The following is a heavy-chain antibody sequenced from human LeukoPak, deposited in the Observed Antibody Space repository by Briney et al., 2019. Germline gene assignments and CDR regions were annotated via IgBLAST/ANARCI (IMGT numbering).Heavy chain of an antibody. V-gene: IGHV3-11*01. J-gene: IGHJ4*02. CDR3: ARDSRYGYSYGSFWN. Sequence: GGSLRLSCAASGFTFSDYYMSWIRQAPGKGLEWVSYISSSGSTIYYADSVKGRFTISRDNAKNSLYLQMNSLRAEDTAVYYCARDSRYGYSYGSFWNWGQGTLVTVSS. CDR1: GFTFSDYY. D-gene: IGHD5-18*01. CDR2: ISSSGSTI.